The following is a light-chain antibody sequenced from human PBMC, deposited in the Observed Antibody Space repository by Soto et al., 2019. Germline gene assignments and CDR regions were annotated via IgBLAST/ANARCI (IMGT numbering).Light chain of an antibody. Sequence: EIVLTQSPGTLSLSPGERATLSCRASQSVSSTFFAWYQQKPGQAPRLLIYGASARATGIPDRFSGSGSGTDFTLTISRLEPEDFAVYYCQQYDSSRTFGQGTKVEMK. CDR3: QQYDSSRT. CDR1: QSVSSTF. V-gene: IGKV3-20*01. J-gene: IGKJ1*01. CDR2: GAS.